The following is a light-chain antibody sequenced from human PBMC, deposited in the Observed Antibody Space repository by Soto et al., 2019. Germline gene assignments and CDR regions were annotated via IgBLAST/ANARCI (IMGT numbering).Light chain of an antibody. CDR1: QSISSY. CDR3: QQSYSTPQDT. CDR2: AAF. J-gene: IGKJ2*01. Sequence: DIQMTQSPSSLSASVGDRVTITCRASQSISSYLNWYQQKPGKAPKLLIYAAFSLPSGVPSRFSGCGSGTAFTLTISSLQPEDFATYYCQQSYSTPQDTFGQGTKLEIK. V-gene: IGKV1-39*01.